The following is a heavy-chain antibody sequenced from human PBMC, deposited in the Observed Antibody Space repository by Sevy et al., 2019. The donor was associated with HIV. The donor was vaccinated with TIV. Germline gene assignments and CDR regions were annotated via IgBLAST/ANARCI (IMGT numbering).Heavy chain of an antibody. V-gene: IGHV3-30-3*01. CDR2: ISYDGSNK. J-gene: IGHJ3*02. D-gene: IGHD1-26*01. CDR3: ARAGGGGSRGDAFDI. Sequence: GGSLRLSCAASGFTFSSYAMHWVRQAPGKGLEWVAVISYDGSNKYYADSVKGRFTISRDNSKNTLYLQMNSLGAEDTAVYYCARAGGGGSRGDAFDIWGQGTMVTVSS. CDR1: GFTFSSYA.